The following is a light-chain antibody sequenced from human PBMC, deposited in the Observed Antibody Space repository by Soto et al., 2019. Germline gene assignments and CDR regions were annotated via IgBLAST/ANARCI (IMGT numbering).Light chain of an antibody. CDR2: GAS. J-gene: IGKJ4*01. Sequence: EIVMTKSPATLSVSPGERATLSCRASQSVSSTLAWYQQKPGQAPRLLIYGASTRATGIPARFSGSGSGTEFTLTISSLQSEDFAVYYCQQYNNWPLTFGGGTKVEIK. CDR1: QSVSST. CDR3: QQYNNWPLT. V-gene: IGKV3-15*01.